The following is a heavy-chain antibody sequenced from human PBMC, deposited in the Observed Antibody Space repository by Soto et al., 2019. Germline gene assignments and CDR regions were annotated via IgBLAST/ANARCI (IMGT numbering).Heavy chain of an antibody. J-gene: IGHJ4*02. CDR3: AKDASCFSCGA. D-gene: IGHD2-8*01. CDR2: VRYGGDA. CDR1: GGSISSSNFY. V-gene: IGHV4-39*01. Sequence: QLHLQESGPGLVKPSETLSLTCAVSGGSISSSNFYWGWFRQSPEKGLEWIGSVRYGGDASYNPSLKSRVTISIDTSKNQFSLSLRSVIAADTAIYYCAKDASCFSCGAWGQGAPVTVTS.